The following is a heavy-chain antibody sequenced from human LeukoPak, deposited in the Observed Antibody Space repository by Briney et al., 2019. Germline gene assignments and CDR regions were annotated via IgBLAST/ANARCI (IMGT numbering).Heavy chain of an antibody. CDR1: GYSISSGYY. CDR2: IYYSGST. Sequence: SETLSLTCTVSGYSISSGYYWGWIRQPPGKGLEWIGSIYYSGSTYYNPSLKSRVTISVDTSKNQFSLKLSSVTAADTAVYYCARHYYGSGSYSLFFDYWGQGTLVTVSS. CDR3: ARHYYGSGSYSLFFDY. D-gene: IGHD3-10*01. J-gene: IGHJ4*02. V-gene: IGHV4-38-2*02.